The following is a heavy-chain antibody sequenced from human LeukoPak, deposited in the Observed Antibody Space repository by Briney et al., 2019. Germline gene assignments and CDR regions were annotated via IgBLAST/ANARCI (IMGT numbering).Heavy chain of an antibody. Sequence: PGGSLRLSCTVPGLTLSNYIMHWVRQAPGRGLEWVSSISGSGAYIYYADSVKGRFTITRDNAKTSVDLQMDSLRAEDTAVYYCARDKSQWELLESYYGMDVWGQGTTVTVSS. V-gene: IGHV3-21*06. D-gene: IGHD1-26*01. CDR2: ISGSGAYI. J-gene: IGHJ6*02. CDR1: GLTLSNYI. CDR3: ARDKSQWELLESYYGMDV.